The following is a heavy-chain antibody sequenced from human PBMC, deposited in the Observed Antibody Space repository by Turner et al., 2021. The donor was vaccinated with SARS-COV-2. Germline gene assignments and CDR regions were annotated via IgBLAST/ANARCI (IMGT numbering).Heavy chain of an antibody. CDR1: GYTFTSYD. Sequence: QVQPVQSGAEAPKPGASVKVFCKASGYTFTSYDINWVRQATGQGLEWMGWMNPNSGNTGYAQKFQGRVTMTRNTSISTAYMELSSLRSEDTAVYYCARTFTAMVRVDYWGQGTLVTVSS. CDR3: ARTFTAMVRVDY. V-gene: IGHV1-8*01. D-gene: IGHD5-18*01. CDR2: MNPNSGNT. J-gene: IGHJ4*02.